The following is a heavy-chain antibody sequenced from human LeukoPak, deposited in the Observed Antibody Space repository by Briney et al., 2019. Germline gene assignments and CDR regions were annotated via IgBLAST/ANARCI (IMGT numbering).Heavy chain of an antibody. V-gene: IGHV5-51*01. CDR1: GYSFTSYW. Sequence: GESLKISCKGSGYSFTSYWIGWVRQMPGKGLEWMGIIYPGDSDTRYSPSFQGQVTISVDKSISTAYLQWSGLKASDTAIYYCVITQYITSFDYWGQGTLVTVSS. J-gene: IGHJ4*02. CDR2: IYPGDSDT. CDR3: VITQYITSFDY. D-gene: IGHD6-13*01.